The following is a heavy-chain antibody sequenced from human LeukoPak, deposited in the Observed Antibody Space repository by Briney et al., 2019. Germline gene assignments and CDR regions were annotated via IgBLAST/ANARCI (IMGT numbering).Heavy chain of an antibody. D-gene: IGHD4-17*01. J-gene: IGHJ4*02. CDR3: ARDALLNDYGDYGYDY. CDR1: GYTFTGYY. CDR2: INPNSGGT. Sequence: ASVKVSCKASGYTFTGYYMHWVRQAPGQGLEWMGWINPNSGGTNYAQKFQGRVTMTRDTSISTAYMELSRLRSDDTAVYYCARDALLNDYGDYGYDYWGQGTLVTVSS. V-gene: IGHV1-2*02.